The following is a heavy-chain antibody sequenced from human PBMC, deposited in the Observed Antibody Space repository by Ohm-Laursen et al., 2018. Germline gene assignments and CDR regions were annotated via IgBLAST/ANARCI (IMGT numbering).Heavy chain of an antibody. CDR3: ARVDDYVWGSFRSPSHFDY. CDR1: GGSISSYY. J-gene: IGHJ4*02. D-gene: IGHD3-16*02. Sequence: SETLSLTCTVSGGSISSYYWSWIRQPPGKGLEWIGYIYYSGSTDYNPSHYNPSLKSRVTMSVDTSKNQFSLRLSSVTAADTAMYYCARVDDYVWGSFRSPSHFDYWGQGTLVTVSS. CDR2: IYYSGSTDYNPS. V-gene: IGHV4-59*01.